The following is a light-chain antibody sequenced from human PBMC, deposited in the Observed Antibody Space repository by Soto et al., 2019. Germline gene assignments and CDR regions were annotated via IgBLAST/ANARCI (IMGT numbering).Light chain of an antibody. J-gene: IGLJ1*01. CDR2: EVT. CDR3: SSYSNLNTRACV. CDR1: SGDIGSYNR. Sequence: QSVLTQPASVSGSPGQSITISCTGTSGDIGSYNRVSWYQQHPGKAPKLIIYEVTDRPSGVSNRFSGSKSGNTASLTISGLQAEDEAEYCFSSYSNLNTRACVFGTGTKVTVL. V-gene: IGLV2-14*01.